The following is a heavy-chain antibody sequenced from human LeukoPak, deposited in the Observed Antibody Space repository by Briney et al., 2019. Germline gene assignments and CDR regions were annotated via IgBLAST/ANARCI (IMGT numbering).Heavy chain of an antibody. V-gene: IGHV1-18*01. CDR2: ISAYNGDT. CDR3: ARDPGGGKGFGF. Sequence: GASVKVSCKASGYTFTSYGISWVRQAPGQGLEWMGWISAYNGDTNYAQDLQGRVTMTSDSSTSTVYMELRSLTFDDTAVYYCARDPGGGKGFGFWGQGTLVTVSS. J-gene: IGHJ4*02. CDR1: GYTFTSYG. D-gene: IGHD1-1*01.